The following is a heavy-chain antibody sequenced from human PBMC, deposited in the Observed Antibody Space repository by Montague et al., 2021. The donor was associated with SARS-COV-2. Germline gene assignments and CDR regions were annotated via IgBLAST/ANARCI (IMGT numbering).Heavy chain of an antibody. CDR2: INHRGST. CDR3: ARGHELYAINGDLNY. J-gene: IGHJ4*02. V-gene: IGHV4-34*01. CDR1: GGSLNFYY. Sequence: SETLSLTCGVDGGSLNFYYWSWIRQPPGKGLEWIGEINHRGSTNNNPSLKTRVTISIDTSKNQFSLKLSSVTAADTAVYYCARGHELYAINGDLNYWGQGTLVTVSS. D-gene: IGHD2-8*01.